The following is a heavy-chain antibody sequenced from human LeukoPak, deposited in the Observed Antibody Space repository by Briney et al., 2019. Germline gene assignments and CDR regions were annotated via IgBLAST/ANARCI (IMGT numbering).Heavy chain of an antibody. V-gene: IGHV3-21*04. CDR3: ARRAGAYSHPYDY. J-gene: IGHJ4*02. Sequence: GGSLRLSCAASGFTFRNYGMHWVRQAPGRGLEWVSSISTSSIYIYYADSVKGRFTISRDNSKNTLYLQMNSLRAEDTAVYYCARRAGAYSHPYDYWGQGTLVTVSS. D-gene: IGHD4/OR15-4a*01. CDR2: ISTSSIYI. CDR1: GFTFRNYG.